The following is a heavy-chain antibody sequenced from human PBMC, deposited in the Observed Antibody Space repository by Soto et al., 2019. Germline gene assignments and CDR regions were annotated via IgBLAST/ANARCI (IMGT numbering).Heavy chain of an antibody. CDR2: IYYSGST. D-gene: IGHD5-12*01. CDR3: ARERWFVDIQGYFAY. V-gene: IGHV4-31*03. J-gene: IGHJ4*02. Sequence: QVQLQESGPGLVKPSQTLSLTCTVSGGSISSGGYYWSWIRQHPGKGLEWIGYIYYSGSTYYNPSLTSRVTISVDTSKNKFSLKLSSVTAADTAVYYCARERWFVDIQGYFAYWGQGTLVPVSS. CDR1: GGSISSGGYY.